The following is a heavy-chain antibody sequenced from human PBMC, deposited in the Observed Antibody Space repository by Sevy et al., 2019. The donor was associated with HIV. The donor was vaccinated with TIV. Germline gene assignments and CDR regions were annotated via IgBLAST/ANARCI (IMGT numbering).Heavy chain of an antibody. V-gene: IGHV3-74*01. Sequence: GGSLRLSCAASGFTFSSYCMHWVRQAPGKGLVWVSRINSDGSSTSYADSVKGRFTISRDNAKNTLYLQMNSLRAEDKAVYYCARGPVKHYYYIDVRGKGTTVTVSS. CDR3: ARGPVKHYYYIDV. CDR1: GFTFSSYC. J-gene: IGHJ6*03. CDR2: INSDGSST. D-gene: IGHD4-4*01.